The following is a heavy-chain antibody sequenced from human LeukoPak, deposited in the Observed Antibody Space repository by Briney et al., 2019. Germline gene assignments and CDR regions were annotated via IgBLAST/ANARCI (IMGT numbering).Heavy chain of an antibody. CDR1: GYTFTSYA. Sequence: ASVKVSCKASGYTFTSYAMNWVRQAPGQGLEWMGWINTNTGNPTYAQGFTGRFVFSLDTPVSTAYLQISSLKAEDTAVYYCARPRHYDFWSGSYYYYGMDVWGQGTTVTVSS. CDR2: INTNTGNP. V-gene: IGHV7-4-1*02. J-gene: IGHJ6*02. CDR3: ARPRHYDFWSGSYYYYGMDV. D-gene: IGHD3-3*01.